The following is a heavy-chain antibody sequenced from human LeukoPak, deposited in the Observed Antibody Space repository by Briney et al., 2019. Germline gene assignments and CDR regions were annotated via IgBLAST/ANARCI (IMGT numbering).Heavy chain of an antibody. CDR2: IYTSGST. V-gene: IGHV4-4*07. J-gene: IGHJ2*01. D-gene: IGHD3-22*01. CDR1: GGSISSYY. CDR3: ARASDDRVKSKIPYWYFDL. Sequence: SETLSLTCTVSGGSISSYYWSWIRQPAGKGLEWIGRIYTSGSTNYNPSLKGRVTMSVDTSKNQFSLKLSSVTAADTAVYYCARASDDRVKSKIPYWYFDLWGRGTLVTVSS.